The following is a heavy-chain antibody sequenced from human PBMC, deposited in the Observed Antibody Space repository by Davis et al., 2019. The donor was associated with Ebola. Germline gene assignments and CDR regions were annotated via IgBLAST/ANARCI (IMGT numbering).Heavy chain of an antibody. CDR2: IIPIFDKA. CDR3: ARRSYDFWSGDDY. CDR1: GGHFSSYT. V-gene: IGHV1-69*13. D-gene: IGHD3-3*01. Sequence: AASVKVSCKASGGHFSSYTISWVRQAPGQGLEWMGGIIPIFDKANYAQKFQGRVTVTADESTSTAYMELRSLRSDDTAVYYCARRSYDFWSGDDYWGQGTLVTVSS. J-gene: IGHJ4*02.